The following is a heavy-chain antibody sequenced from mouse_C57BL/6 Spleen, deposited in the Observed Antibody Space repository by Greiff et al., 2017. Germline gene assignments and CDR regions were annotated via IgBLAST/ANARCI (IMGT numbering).Heavy chain of an antibody. CDR2: IDPSDSET. V-gene: IGHV1-52*01. D-gene: IGHD1-1*01. J-gene: IGHJ4*01. CDR3: ERNYGSSYGYYAMDY. CDR1: GYTFTSYW. Sequence: QVQLQQPGAELVRPGSSVKLSCKASGYTFTSYWMHWVKQRPIQGLEWIGNIDPSDSETHYNQKFKDKATLTVDKSSSTAYMQPSSLTSEDSAVYYCERNYGSSYGYYAMDYWGQGTSVTVSS.